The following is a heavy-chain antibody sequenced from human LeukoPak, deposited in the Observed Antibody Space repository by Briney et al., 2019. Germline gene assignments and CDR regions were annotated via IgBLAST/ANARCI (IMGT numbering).Heavy chain of an antibody. D-gene: IGHD6-13*01. CDR1: GGTFSTYA. V-gene: IGHV1-69*04. CDR2: IAPILGTA. Sequence: EPSVKVSCKASGGTFSTYAISWVRQAPGQGLEWVGRIAPILGTANYAQHFQRRVTINGDRSTTTAHMELSSLRSEDTAVYYCARVPQGSSWPYYFDYWGQGTLVTVSS. CDR3: ARVPQGSSWPYYFDY. J-gene: IGHJ4*02.